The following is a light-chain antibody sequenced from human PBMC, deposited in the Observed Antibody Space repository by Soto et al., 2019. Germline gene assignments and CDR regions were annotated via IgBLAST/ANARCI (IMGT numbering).Light chain of an antibody. J-gene: IGKJ4*01. CDR1: QNINNY. V-gene: IGKV1-33*01. Sequence: DIQMTQSPSSLSASVGDRVTITCQASQNINNYLNWYQQKPGRAPKLLIYDASNLEAGVPSRFRGSGSGTDFTLSISSLQPEDSASYFCQQTDDFPLTFGGGTKVDIK. CDR2: DAS. CDR3: QQTDDFPLT.